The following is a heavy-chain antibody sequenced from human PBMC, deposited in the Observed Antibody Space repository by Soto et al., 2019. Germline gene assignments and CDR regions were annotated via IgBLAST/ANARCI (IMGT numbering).Heavy chain of an antibody. V-gene: IGHV5-10-1*01. CDR3: ARRGRDGGYYYYGVDV. CDR2: IDPSDSYT. D-gene: IGHD3-16*01. CDR1: GYSFTSYW. J-gene: IGHJ6*02. Sequence: GESLKISCKGSGYSFTSYWISWVRQMPGKGLEWMGRIDPSDSYTNYSPSFQGHVTISADKSISTAYLQWSSLKASDTAMYYCARRGRDGGYYYYGVDVWGQGTTVTVSS.